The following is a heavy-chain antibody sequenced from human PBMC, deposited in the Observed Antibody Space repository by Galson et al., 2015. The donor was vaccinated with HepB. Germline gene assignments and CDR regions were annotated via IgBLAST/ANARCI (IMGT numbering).Heavy chain of an antibody. D-gene: IGHD5-24*01. CDR1: GDSVSSNRAA. V-gene: IGHV6-1*01. CDR3: ARVGPGRDGYNYGALDI. Sequence: CAISGDSVSSNRAAWNWIRQSPSRGLEWLGRTLYRSKWSIDYAASVRSRIIINPDTSNNQVSLQLNSVTPEDTAVYCCARVGPGRDGYNYGALDIWAQGTMVTVSS. J-gene: IGHJ3*02. CDR2: TLYRSKWSI.